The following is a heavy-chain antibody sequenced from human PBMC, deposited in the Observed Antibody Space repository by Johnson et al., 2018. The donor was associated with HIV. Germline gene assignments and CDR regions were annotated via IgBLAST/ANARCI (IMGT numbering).Heavy chain of an antibody. Sequence: QVQLVESGGGVVQPGRSLRLSCAASGFTFSSYGMHWVRQAPGKGLEWVSGIYWNGGRTVYAASVKGRFTISRDNAKNSLYLQMNSLRAEDTAVYYCAREQQPITYYYDSRDAFDIWGQGTMVTVSS. CDR1: GFTFSSYG. V-gene: IGHV3-NL1*01. CDR3: AREQQPITYYYDSRDAFDI. CDR2: IYWNGGRT. J-gene: IGHJ3*02. D-gene: IGHD3-22*01.